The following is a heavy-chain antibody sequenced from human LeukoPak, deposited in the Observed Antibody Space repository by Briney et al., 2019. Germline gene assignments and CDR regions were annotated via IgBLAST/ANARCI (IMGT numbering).Heavy chain of an antibody. CDR2: IYYSGST. CDR3: ARPRLQEDAFDI. CDR1: GGSISSYY. Sequence: SETLSLTCTVSGGSISSYYWSWIRQPPGKGLEWIGYIYYSGSTNYNPSLKSRVNISVDTSKNQCSLKLSSVTAADTAVYYCARPRLQEDAFDIWGQGTMVTVSS. V-gene: IGHV4-59*01. D-gene: IGHD4-11*01. J-gene: IGHJ3*02.